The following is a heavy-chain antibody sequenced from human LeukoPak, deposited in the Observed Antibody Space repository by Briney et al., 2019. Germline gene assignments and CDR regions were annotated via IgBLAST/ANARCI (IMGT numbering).Heavy chain of an antibody. CDR3: VRDALYCSGTICPGNWFDP. D-gene: IGHD2-2*01. CDR1: GYTFTSYY. Sequence: GASVKVSCKASGYTFTSYYLHWVLQAPGQGLEWMGIINPRSGSTTYAHKFLGRVTVTTDTSANTVYMELSSLRFEDTAVYYCVRDALYCSGTICPGNWFDPWGQGTPVTVSS. CDR2: INPRSGST. V-gene: IGHV1-46*01. J-gene: IGHJ5*02.